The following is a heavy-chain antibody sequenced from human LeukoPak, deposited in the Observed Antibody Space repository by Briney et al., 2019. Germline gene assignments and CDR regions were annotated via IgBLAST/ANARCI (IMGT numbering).Heavy chain of an antibody. D-gene: IGHD6-13*01. CDR3: ARRGGIAFTKAYYFDY. J-gene: IGHJ4*02. CDR1: GGSISSYY. Sequence: RTSETLSLTCTVSGGSISSYYWSWIRQPPGKGLEWIGCIYYSGSTNYNPSLKSRVTISVDTSKNQFSLKLSSVTAADTAVNYCARRGGIAFTKAYYFDYWGQGTLVTVSS. CDR2: IYYSGST. V-gene: IGHV4-59*08.